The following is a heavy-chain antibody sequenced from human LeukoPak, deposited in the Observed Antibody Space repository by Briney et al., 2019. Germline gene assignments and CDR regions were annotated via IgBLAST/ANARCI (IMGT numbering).Heavy chain of an antibody. D-gene: IGHD2-15*01. CDR1: GFTFSGSA. Sequence: GGSLTLSCAASGFTFSGSAMHWVRQASGKGLEWVGRIRSKANSYATAYAASVKGRFTISRDDSKNTAYLQMNSLKTEDAAVYYSLVVVAATPYWGQGTLVTVSS. J-gene: IGHJ4*02. V-gene: IGHV3-73*01. CDR2: IRSKANSYAT. CDR3: LVVVAATPY.